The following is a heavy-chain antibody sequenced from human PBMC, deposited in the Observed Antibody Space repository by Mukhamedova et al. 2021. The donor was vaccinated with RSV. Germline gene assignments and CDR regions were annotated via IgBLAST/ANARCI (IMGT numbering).Heavy chain of an antibody. V-gene: IGHV3-23*01. Sequence: GSGGSTYYADSVKGRFTISRDNSKNTLYLQMNSLRAEDTAVYYCAKDLQWLVRGVVDYWGQGTLVTVSS. J-gene: IGHJ4*02. CDR2: GSGGST. CDR3: AKDLQWLVRGVVDY. D-gene: IGHD6-19*01.